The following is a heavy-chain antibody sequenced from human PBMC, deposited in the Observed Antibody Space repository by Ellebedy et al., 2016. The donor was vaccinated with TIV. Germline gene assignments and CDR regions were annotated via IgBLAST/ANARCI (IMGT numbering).Heavy chain of an antibody. D-gene: IGHD2-15*01. J-gene: IGHJ4*02. Sequence: GSLRLSXAVYGGSFSGYYWSWIRQPPGKGLEWIGEINHSGSTNYNPSLKSRVTISVDTSKNQFSLKLSSVTAADTAVYYCAREVVDIVVVVAATPGFDYWGQGTLVTVSS. V-gene: IGHV4-34*01. CDR3: AREVVDIVVVVAATPGFDY. CDR2: INHSGST. CDR1: GGSFSGYY.